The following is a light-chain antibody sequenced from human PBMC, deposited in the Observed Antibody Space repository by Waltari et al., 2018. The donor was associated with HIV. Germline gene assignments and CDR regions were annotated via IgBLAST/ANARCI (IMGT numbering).Light chain of an antibody. V-gene: IGKV1-5*03. CDR2: KAS. CDR1: QSISYW. CDR3: QQSNSYSYT. J-gene: IGKJ2*01. Sequence: DIQMTQSPSTLSASVGDRVTITCRASQSISYWLAWYQQKPGRAPKILSHKASSLESGVPSGFSGSGSETEFALTISSLQPDDFATYYCQQSNSYSYTCGQGTKLEIK.